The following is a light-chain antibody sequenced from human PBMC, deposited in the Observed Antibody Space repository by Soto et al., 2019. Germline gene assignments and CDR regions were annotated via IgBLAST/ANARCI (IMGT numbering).Light chain of an antibody. Sequence: QPVLTQSPSASASLGASVKLTCTLSSGHSSYAIAWHQQQPEKGPRYLMKLDSDGSHTKGDAIPDRFSGSSSGAERYLTISSLQSEAEADSYCQTWGTGIHVVFGGGTKLTVL. V-gene: IGLV4-69*01. J-gene: IGLJ2*01. CDR1: SGHSSYA. CDR2: LDSDGSH. CDR3: QTWGTGIHVV.